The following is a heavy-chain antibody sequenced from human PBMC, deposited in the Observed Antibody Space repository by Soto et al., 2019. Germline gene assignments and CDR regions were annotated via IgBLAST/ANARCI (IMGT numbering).Heavy chain of an antibody. CDR2: LSAGGGCT. CDR1: GFTLCNYA. CDR3: AKVGTTSTYNWFDP. Sequence: LRLSCAAPGFTLCNYAMRWVRQAPRKWLEWVAGLSAGGGCTSHADCVKAPFTSSRYNAKNTLYLQMSRLRAEETAVYYCAKVGTTSTYNWFDPWGQGTLVTVSS. V-gene: IGHV3-23*01. J-gene: IGHJ5*02. D-gene: IGHD2-2*01.